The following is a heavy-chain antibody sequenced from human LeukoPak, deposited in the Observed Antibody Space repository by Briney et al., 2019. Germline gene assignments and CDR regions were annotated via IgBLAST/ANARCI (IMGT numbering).Heavy chain of an antibody. CDR3: ARGGYCSGGGCVYYFDY. J-gene: IGHJ4*02. D-gene: IGHD2-15*01. CDR2: IYHSGST. V-gene: IGHV4-30-2*01. CDR1: GGSLSSGGYS. Sequence: SQTLSLTCAVSGGSLSSGGYSWSWIPPPPGKGLECIGYIYHSGSTYYNPSLKSRVTMSVDTSKNQFSLKLSSVTAGDTGVYYSARGGYCSGGGCVYYFDYWGQGTLVTVSS.